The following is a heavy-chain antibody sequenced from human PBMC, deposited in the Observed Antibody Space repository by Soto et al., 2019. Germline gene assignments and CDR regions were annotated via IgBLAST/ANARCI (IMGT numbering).Heavy chain of an antibody. CDR3: ARVDYDYVWGSYRDGGYFDY. CDR2: IYHSGST. V-gene: IGHV4-30-2*01. J-gene: IGHJ4*02. Sequence: TLSLTCAVSGGSISSGGYSWSWIRQPPGKGLEWIGYIYHSGSTYYNPSLKSRVTISVDRSKNQFSLKLSSVTAADTAVYYCARVDYDYVWGSYRDGGYFDYWGQGTLVTVSS. D-gene: IGHD3-16*02. CDR1: GGSISSGGYS.